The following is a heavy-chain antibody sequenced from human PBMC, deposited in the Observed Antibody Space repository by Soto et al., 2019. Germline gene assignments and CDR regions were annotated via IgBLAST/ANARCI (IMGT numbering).Heavy chain of an antibody. CDR3: ARGPNALWWLHLGLDY. D-gene: IGHD5-12*01. CDR1: GGSFSGYY. J-gene: IGHJ4*02. Sequence: PSETLSLTCAVYGGSFSGYYWSWIRQPPGKGLEWIGEINHSGSTNYNPSLKSRVTISVDTSKNQFSLKLSSVTAADTAVYYCARGPNALWWLHLGLDYWRQGTLVTVSP. V-gene: IGHV4-34*01. CDR2: INHSGST.